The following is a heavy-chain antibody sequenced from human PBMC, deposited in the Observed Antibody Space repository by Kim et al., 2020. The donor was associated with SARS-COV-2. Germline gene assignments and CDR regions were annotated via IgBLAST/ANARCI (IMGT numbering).Heavy chain of an antibody. D-gene: IGHD3-10*01. CDR2: INPNSGGT. V-gene: IGHV1-2*06. Sequence: ASVKVSCKASGYTLTDYYMHWVRQAPGQGLEWMGRINPNSGGTNYAQKFQGRVTLTRDTSISTDYMELSRLTSDDTAVHYCARGGAQPRDYWGQGTLVTVSS. CDR3: ARGGAQPRDY. J-gene: IGHJ4*02. CDR1: GYTLTDYY.